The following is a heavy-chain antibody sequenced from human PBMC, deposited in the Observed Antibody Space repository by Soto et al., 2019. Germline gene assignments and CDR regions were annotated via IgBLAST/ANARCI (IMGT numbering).Heavy chain of an antibody. J-gene: IGHJ4*02. CDR3: TTDRSAGFFDY. CDR2: IKTKTDGGTT. Sequence: GGSLRLSCAAAGFTFNNAWMNWVRQAPGKGLEWVGRIKTKTDGGTTDYAAPVKGRFTISRDDSKNTLYLQMNSLKTEDTALYYCTTDRSAGFFDYWGQGTLVTVSS. D-gene: IGHD6-13*01. V-gene: IGHV3-15*07. CDR1: GFTFNNAW.